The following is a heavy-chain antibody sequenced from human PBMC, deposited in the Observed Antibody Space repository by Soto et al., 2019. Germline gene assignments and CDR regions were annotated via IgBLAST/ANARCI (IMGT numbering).Heavy chain of an antibody. CDR2: ISRNSGSI. J-gene: IGHJ6*02. D-gene: IGHD3-3*01. CDR1: GFTFDDSA. CDR3: AKDLTFTIFEDGMHV. Sequence: EVQLVESGGDLVQPGRSLRLSCVASGFTFDDSAMHWVRQPPGKGLEWVSGISRNSGSIAYADSVKGRFTISRDNAKKSLYLQMNSLRPEDTALYYCAKDLTFTIFEDGMHVWGQGTTVTVSS. V-gene: IGHV3-9*01.